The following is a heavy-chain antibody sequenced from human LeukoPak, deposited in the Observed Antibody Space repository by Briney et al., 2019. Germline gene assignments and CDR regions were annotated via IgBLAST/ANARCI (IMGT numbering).Heavy chain of an antibody. V-gene: IGHV1-69*04. CDR2: IIPILGIA. Sequence: ASVKVSCKASGGTFSSYAISWVRQAPGQGLEWMGRIIPILGIANYAQKFQGRVTITADKSTSKAYMELSSLRSEDTAVYYCAVYYYDSSGYYWGVGDAFDIWGQGTMVTVSS. D-gene: IGHD3-22*01. J-gene: IGHJ3*02. CDR1: GGTFSSYA. CDR3: AVYYYDSSGYYWGVGDAFDI.